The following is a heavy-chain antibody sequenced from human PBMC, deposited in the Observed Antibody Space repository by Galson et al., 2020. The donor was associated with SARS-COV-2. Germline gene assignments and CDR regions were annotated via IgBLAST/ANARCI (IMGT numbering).Heavy chain of an antibody. V-gene: IGHV3-30*04. D-gene: IGHD6-6*01. J-gene: IGHJ4*02. CDR2: ISFDGHTT. CDR3: ARETVDYSSSFFDY. CDR1: GFTFRNYA. Sequence: GESLKISCAASGFTFRNYAMHWVRQAPGKGLEWVALISFDGHTTYNADSVKGRFTISRDASKNTLYLQLHSLRAEDTAVYYCARETVDYSSSFFDYWGQGTLVTVSA.